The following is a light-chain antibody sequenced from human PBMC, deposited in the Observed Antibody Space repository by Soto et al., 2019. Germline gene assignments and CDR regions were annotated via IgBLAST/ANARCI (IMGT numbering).Light chain of an antibody. V-gene: IGKV1-39*01. CDR3: QQSYNMPRT. Sequence: DIQMTQSPSSLSASVGDRVTITCRASQSISSYLNWYQQKPGKAPNLLIYATSNLQSGVPSRFSGSGSGTDFSLTISSLKPEDSATYYCQQSYNMPRTFGQGTKVDTK. CDR1: QSISSY. CDR2: ATS. J-gene: IGKJ1*01.